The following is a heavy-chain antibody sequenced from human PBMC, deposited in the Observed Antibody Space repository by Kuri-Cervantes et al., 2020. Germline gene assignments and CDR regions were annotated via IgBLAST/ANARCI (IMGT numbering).Heavy chain of an antibody. CDR3: ARGVGYSYDDY. V-gene: IGHV3-74*01. J-gene: IGHJ4*02. CDR1: GFTFSSFP. Sequence: GESLKISCAASGFTFSSFPMHWVRQAPGKGLVWVSRINSDGSSTSYADSVKGRFTISRDNAKNTLYLQMNSLRAEDTAVYYCARGVGYSYDDYWGQGTLVTVSS. D-gene: IGHD5-18*01. CDR2: INSDGSST.